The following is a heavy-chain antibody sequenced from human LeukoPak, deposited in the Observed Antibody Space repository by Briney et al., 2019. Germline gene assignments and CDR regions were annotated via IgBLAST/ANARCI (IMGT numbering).Heavy chain of an antibody. CDR1: GGSFSGYY. V-gene: IGHV4-34*01. CDR2: VNHSGST. J-gene: IGHJ4*02. D-gene: IGHD3-22*01. Sequence: SETLSLTCAVYGGSFSGYYWSWIRQPPGKGLEWIGEVNHSGSTNYNPSLKSRVAISVDTSKNQFSLELSSVTAADTAVYYCARGSITMIVARFDYWGQGTLVTVSS. CDR3: ARGSITMIVARFDY.